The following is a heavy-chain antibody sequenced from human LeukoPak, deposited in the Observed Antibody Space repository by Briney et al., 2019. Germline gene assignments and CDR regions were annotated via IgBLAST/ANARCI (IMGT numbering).Heavy chain of an antibody. V-gene: IGHV1-46*01. Sequence: GASVKVSCKASGYTLTTHSMHWVRQAPGQGLEWMGIINPSGGSTNYAQKFQGRVTMSSDTSTSTVYMELSSLRSDDTAVYYCVRDAWWLPETWGQGTLVTVSS. D-gene: IGHD2-15*01. CDR1: GYTLTTHS. CDR2: INPSGGST. CDR3: VRDAWWLPET. J-gene: IGHJ5*02.